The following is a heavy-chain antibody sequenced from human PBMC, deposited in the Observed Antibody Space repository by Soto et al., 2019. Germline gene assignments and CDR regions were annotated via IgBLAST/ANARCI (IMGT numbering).Heavy chain of an antibody. D-gene: IGHD6-13*01. V-gene: IGHV1-18*01. CDR3: ARSSGSSWMFYWFDP. CDR2: ISAYNGNT. CDR1: GYTFTSYA. J-gene: IGHJ5*02. Sequence: QVQLVQSGAEVKKPGASVKVSCKASGYTFTSYAISWVRQAPGQGLEWMGWISAYNGNTNYAQKLQGRVTMTTDTSXXTAYMELRSLRSDDTAVDYCARSSGSSWMFYWFDPWGQGTLVTVSS.